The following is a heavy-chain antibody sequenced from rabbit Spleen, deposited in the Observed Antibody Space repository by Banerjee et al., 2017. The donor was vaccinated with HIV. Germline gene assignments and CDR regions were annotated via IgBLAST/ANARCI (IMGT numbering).Heavy chain of an antibody. CDR2: IYTRDGST. CDR3: AKDTSSSFSSYGMDL. D-gene: IGHD1-1*01. CDR1: GIDFSNFYY. J-gene: IGHJ6*01. Sequence: QEQLEESGGGLVKPGGTLTLTCKASGIDFSNFYYMYWVRQAPGKGLELIAWIYTRDGSTYYANWAEGRFIMSRTSSTTVTLQMTSLTAADTATYFCAKDTSSSFSSYGMDLWGPGTLVTVS. V-gene: IGHV1S45*01.